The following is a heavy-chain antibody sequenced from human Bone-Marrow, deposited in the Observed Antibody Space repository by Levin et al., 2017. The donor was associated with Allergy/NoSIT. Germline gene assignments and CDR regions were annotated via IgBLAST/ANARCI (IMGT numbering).Heavy chain of an antibody. CDR2: IYPGDSDT. V-gene: IGHV5-51*01. D-gene: IGHD5-12*01. Sequence: PGGSLRLSCKTSGSSFTTYWIGWVRHMPGKGLEWMGIIYPGDSDTRYSPSFQGQVTISADKSISTAYLQWSSLKASDTAMYYCARHRTPGGYHSVYGTYWGQGTLVTVSS. CDR1: GSSFTTYW. CDR3: ARHRTPGGYHSVYGTY. J-gene: IGHJ4*02.